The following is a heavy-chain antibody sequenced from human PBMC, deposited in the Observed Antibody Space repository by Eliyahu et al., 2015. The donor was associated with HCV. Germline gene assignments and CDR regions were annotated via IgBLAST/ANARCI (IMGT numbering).Heavy chain of an antibody. CDR3: ARVYRDIVVVPAAKYFDS. J-gene: IGHJ4*02. CDR1: GFTYGTSW. Sequence: EVQLVESGGDLVQPGGSLRLSCAASGFTYGTSWMSWVRQAPGKGLEWVANIKPDGTQKFYVDSVKGRFTISRDNAKNSLYLQMNSLRAEDTAVYYCARVYRDIVVVPAAKYFDSWGQGTLVTVSS. V-gene: IGHV3-7*01. D-gene: IGHD2-2*01. CDR2: IKPDGTQK.